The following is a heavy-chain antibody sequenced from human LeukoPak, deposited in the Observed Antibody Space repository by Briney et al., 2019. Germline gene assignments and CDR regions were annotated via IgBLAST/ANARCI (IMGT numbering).Heavy chain of an antibody. D-gene: IGHD6-13*01. Sequence: SGPTLVKPTQTLTLTCTFSGFSLSTSGVGVGWIRQPPGKALEWLALIYWDDDKRYSPSLKSRLTITKDTSKNQVVLTMTNMDPVDTATYYCAHIHGDRPTHFSSSVFDYWGQGTLVTVSS. J-gene: IGHJ4*02. CDR2: IYWDDDK. V-gene: IGHV2-5*02. CDR3: AHIHGDRPTHFSSSVFDY. CDR1: GFSLSTSGVG.